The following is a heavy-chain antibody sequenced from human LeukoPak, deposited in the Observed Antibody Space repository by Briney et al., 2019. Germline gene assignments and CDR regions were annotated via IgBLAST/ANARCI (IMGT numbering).Heavy chain of an antibody. D-gene: IGHD3-10*01. CDR3: ALGWPHGPRRYYGSGSYYNSEFDY. V-gene: IGHV1-2*02. J-gene: IGHJ4*02. CDR2: INPNSGGT. Sequence: GASVKVSCKASGYTFTGYYMHWVRQAPGQGLEWMGWINPNSGGTNYAQKFQGRVTMTRDTSISTAYMELSRLRSDDTAVYYCALGWPHGPRRYYGSGSYYNSEFDYWGQGTLVTVSS. CDR1: GYTFTGYY.